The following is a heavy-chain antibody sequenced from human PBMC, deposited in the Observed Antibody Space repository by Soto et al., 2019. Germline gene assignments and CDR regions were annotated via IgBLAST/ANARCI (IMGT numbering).Heavy chain of an antibody. V-gene: IGHV3-48*01. CDR1: GFTFGDFS. Sequence: PGGSLRLSCAASGFTFGDFSMNWVRQTPGKGLEWISYITKSSNRILYADSVQGRFTISRDNAKNSLYLQMNSLTAEDTAMYYCTRDPHALDYWGRGILVTVSS. J-gene: IGHJ4*02. D-gene: IGHD2-2*01. CDR3: TRDPHALDY. CDR2: ITKSSNRI.